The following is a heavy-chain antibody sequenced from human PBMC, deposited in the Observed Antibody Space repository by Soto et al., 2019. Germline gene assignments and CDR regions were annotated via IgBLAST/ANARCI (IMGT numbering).Heavy chain of an antibody. V-gene: IGHV1-18*01. CDR1: GYTFTRDG. Sequence: QVQLVQSGAEVKKPGASVKVSCKASGYTFTRDGISWVRQAPAQGLDWMGWISAYNGNTNYEQKLQGRVTMTTDTSTHTAYMELRRLRSDDTAVYFCARDRGYGDYEYFDYWGQGTLVTVSS. CDR2: ISAYNGNT. CDR3: ARDRGYGDYEYFDY. J-gene: IGHJ4*02. D-gene: IGHD4-17*01.